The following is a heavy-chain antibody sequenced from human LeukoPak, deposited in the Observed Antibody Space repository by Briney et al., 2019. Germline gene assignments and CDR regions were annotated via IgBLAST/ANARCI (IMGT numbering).Heavy chain of an antibody. CDR2: INSDGSIT. CDR1: GNYW. V-gene: IGHV3-74*01. D-gene: IGHD5-18*01. CDR3: ARDAVDTANAV. Sequence: SGGSLRLSCAASGNYWMHWVRQAPGKGLVWVSHINSDGSITSYADSVKGRFTISRDNAKNTLYLQMNSLRAEDTAVYYCARDAVDTANAVWGQGTTVTVSS. J-gene: IGHJ6*02.